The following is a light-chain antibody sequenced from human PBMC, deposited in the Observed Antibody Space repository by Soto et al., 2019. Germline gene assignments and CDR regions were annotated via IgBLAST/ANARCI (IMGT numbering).Light chain of an antibody. V-gene: IGKV3-11*01. CDR2: DAS. J-gene: IGKJ4*01. Sequence: EIVLTQSPATLSLSPGERATLSCRASQSLNSYLAWFQQKPGQAPRLLIFDASNRATGIPARFSGSGSGTDFTPTIGTLEPKDFAVYYCQQRRDWPITFGGGTKVEIK. CDR3: QQRRDWPIT. CDR1: QSLNSY.